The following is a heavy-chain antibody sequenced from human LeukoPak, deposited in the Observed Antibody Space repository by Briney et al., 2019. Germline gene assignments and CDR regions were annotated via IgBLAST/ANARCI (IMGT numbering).Heavy chain of an antibody. V-gene: IGHV4-34*01. Sequence: PSETLSLTCAVYGGSFSGYYWSWIRQPPGKGLEWIGVINHSGSTNYSPSLKSRVTISVDTSKNQFSLKLSSVTAADTAVYYCASFGGIFGVFDWGQGTLVTVSS. CDR2: INHSGST. CDR3: ASFGGIFGVFD. J-gene: IGHJ4*02. CDR1: GGSFSGYY. D-gene: IGHD3-10*02.